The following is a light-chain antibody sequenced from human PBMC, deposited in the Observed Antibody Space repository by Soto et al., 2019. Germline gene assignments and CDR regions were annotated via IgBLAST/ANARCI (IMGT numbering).Light chain of an antibody. Sequence: EIVLTQSPGTLSLSPGERATLSCRASQSVSSSYLAWYQQKPGQAPRLLIYGASSRATGIPDRFSGSGSGTDFSLTISSLEPEEFAVYYWQQYGSSPRTFGQGTKLEIK. J-gene: IGKJ2*01. CDR2: GAS. V-gene: IGKV3-20*01. CDR3: QQYGSSPRT. CDR1: QSVSSSY.